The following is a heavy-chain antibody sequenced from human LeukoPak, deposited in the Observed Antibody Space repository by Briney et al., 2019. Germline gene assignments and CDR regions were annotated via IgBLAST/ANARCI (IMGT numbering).Heavy chain of an antibody. Sequence: SETLSLTCTVSGGSVSSDSYYWSWIRQPPGKGLEWIGYIYYTGSTNYNPSLKSRVTISVDMSKNQFSLKLTSVTAADTAVYYCAAKGPRRGYFDYWGQGTLVAVSS. CDR3: AAKGPRRGYFDY. J-gene: IGHJ4*02. CDR2: IYYTGST. CDR1: GGSVSSDSYY. V-gene: IGHV4-61*01.